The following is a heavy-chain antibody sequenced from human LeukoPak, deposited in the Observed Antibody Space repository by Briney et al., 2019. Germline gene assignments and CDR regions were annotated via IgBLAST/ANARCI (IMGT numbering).Heavy chain of an antibody. CDR3: VRTRSCTASSCGSYGMDV. CDR2: IYYSGST. J-gene: IGHJ6*02. Sequence: SETLSLTCTVSGGSISSSSYYWGWIRQPPGKGLEWIGGIYYSGSTYSNVSLKSRVTISVDTSKNQFSLKLSSVTAADTAVYYCVRTRSCTASSCGSYGMDVWGQGTTVTVSS. CDR1: GGSISSSSYY. V-gene: IGHV4-39*01. D-gene: IGHD2-15*01.